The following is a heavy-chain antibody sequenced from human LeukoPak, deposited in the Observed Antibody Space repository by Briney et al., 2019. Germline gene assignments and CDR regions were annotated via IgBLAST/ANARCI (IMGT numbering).Heavy chain of an antibody. CDR3: ATDRDNSDWQKRFDS. V-gene: IGHV3-7*01. J-gene: IGHJ4*02. Sequence: GGSLRLSCAASGFTFSTYWMNWYRQAPGKGLEWVGNINQDASEINYVDSVRGRFTISRDNAKNFLHLQMNSLRAEDTAAYYCATDRDNSDWQKRFDSWGQGTLVTVSS. D-gene: IGHD2-21*02. CDR1: GFTFSTYW. CDR2: INQDASEI.